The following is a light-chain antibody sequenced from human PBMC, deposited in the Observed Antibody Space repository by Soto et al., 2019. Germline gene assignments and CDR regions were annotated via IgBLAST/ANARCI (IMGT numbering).Light chain of an antibody. J-gene: IGKJ5*01. Sequence: EIVVTQSPATLSVSPGERATLSCRASENLYGYLAWYQQKPGQAPRRLIFGASFRATGIPDRFSGSGSGTAFTLTISRLEPKDFAGYFCQQYGTSEIIFGQGTRLEIK. CDR3: QQYGTSEII. CDR2: GAS. CDR1: ENLYGY. V-gene: IGKV3-20*01.